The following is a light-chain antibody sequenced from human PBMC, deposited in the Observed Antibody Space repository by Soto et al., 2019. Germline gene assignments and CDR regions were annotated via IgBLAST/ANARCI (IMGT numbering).Light chain of an antibody. CDR3: QQYGSSLSIT. V-gene: IGKV3-20*01. J-gene: IGKJ5*01. Sequence: EIVLTQSPGTLSLSPGERATLSCRPGRGVSSNTFAWYQQKPGQAPRLLIHGASRRATGIPDRFSGSGSGTDFTLTISRLEPEDFAVYYCQQYGSSLSITFGQGTRLEIK. CDR2: GAS. CDR1: RGVSSNT.